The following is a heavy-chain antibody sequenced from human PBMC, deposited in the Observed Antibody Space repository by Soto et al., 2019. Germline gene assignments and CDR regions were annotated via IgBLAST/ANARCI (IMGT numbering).Heavy chain of an antibody. Sequence: LRIGCAACRFRVSSYGMSVVLKATGKGLEWVSAISGSGSGTYYADSVKGRFTISRDNSKNTLYLHMNSLRAEDTAVYYCAKIRAVNDAFDIWGQGTMVTVSS. J-gene: IGHJ3*02. CDR1: RFRVSSYG. CDR2: ISGSGSGT. D-gene: IGHD3-22*01. CDR3: AKIRAVNDAFDI. V-gene: IGHV3-23*01.